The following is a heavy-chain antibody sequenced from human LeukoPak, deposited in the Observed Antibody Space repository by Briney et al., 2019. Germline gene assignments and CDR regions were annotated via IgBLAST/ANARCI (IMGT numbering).Heavy chain of an antibody. Sequence: ASVKVSCKASGYTFTGYYMHWVRQAPGQGLEWMGWINPNSGGTNYAQKFQGWVTMTRDMSISTAYMELSRLRSDDTAVYYCARGAATYYDFWSGYSLSSDYWGQGTLVTVSS. J-gene: IGHJ4*02. CDR1: GYTFTGYY. D-gene: IGHD3-3*01. CDR3: ARGAATYYDFWSGYSLSSDY. CDR2: INPNSGGT. V-gene: IGHV1-2*04.